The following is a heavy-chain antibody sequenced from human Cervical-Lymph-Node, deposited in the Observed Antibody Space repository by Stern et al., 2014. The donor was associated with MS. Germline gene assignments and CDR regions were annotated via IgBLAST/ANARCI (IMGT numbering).Heavy chain of an antibody. CDR2: INPSGGST. V-gene: IGHV1-46*01. J-gene: IGHJ5*02. CDR3: ARDMVDADKWFDP. CDR1: GYTFTHYH. Sequence: QVQLQQSGAEVKKPGASVNVSCKASGYTFTHYHIHWVRQAPGQGLEWMAMINPSGGSTTYGQKFHGRLTVTRDTSTSTVYMELRSLRSDDTALYYCARDMVDADKWFDPWGQGTLVTVSS. D-gene: IGHD2-15*01.